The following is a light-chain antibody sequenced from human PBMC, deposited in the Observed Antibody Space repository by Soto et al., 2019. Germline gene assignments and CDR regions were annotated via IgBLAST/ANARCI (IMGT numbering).Light chain of an antibody. V-gene: IGKV1-5*03. CDR1: QTISSW. CDR3: QQYNSIRKT. Sequence: DIQMTQSPPTLSASVGDRVTSTWRASQTISSWLAWYQQKPGKAPKLLIYKASTLKSGVPSRFSGSGSGTEFTLTISSLQPDDFATYYCQQYNSIRKTFGQGTKVDIK. J-gene: IGKJ1*01. CDR2: KAS.